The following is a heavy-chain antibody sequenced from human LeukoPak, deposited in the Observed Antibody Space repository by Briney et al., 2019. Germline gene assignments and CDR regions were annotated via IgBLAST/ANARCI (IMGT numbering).Heavy chain of an antibody. CDR3: ARSRTQLDY. CDR1: GGSISSYY. Sequence: SETLSLTCTVSGGSISSYYWSWIRQPPGKGLEWIGYIYYSGSTNYNPSLKSRVTISVDTSKNQFSLKLSSVTAADTAVYYCARSRTQLDYWGQGTLVTVSS. J-gene: IGHJ4*02. CDR2: IYYSGST. V-gene: IGHV4-59*01. D-gene: IGHD6-6*01.